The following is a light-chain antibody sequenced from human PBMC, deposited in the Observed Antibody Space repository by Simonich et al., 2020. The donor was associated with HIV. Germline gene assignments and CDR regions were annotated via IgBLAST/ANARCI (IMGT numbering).Light chain of an antibody. J-gene: IGLJ3*02. CDR3: CSYAGRYWV. V-gene: IGLV2-11*01. Sequence: QSALTQPPSASGSPGQSVTISCTGTSSDVGGYNYVSWSQQHPGKAPKLMIYDVSKRPSGVPDRFSGSKSGNTASLTISGLQAEDEADYYCCSYAGRYWVFGGGTKLTVL. CDR1: SSDVGGYNY. CDR2: DVS.